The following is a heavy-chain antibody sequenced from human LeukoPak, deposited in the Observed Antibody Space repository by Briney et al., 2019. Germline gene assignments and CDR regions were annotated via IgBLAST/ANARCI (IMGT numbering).Heavy chain of an antibody. Sequence: SETLSLTCTVSGGSISSYYWSWIRQPAGKGLEWIGRIYTSGSTNYNPSLKSRVTMSVDTSKNQFSLKLSSVTAADTAVYYCARLGYCSSTSCSEDFDYWGQGTLVTVSS. CDR3: ARLGYCSSTSCSEDFDY. CDR2: IYTSGST. D-gene: IGHD2-2*01. J-gene: IGHJ4*02. V-gene: IGHV4-4*07. CDR1: GGSISSYY.